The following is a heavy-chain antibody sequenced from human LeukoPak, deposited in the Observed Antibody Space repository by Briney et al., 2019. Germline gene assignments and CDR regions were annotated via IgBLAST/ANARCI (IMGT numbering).Heavy chain of an antibody. CDR3: ARDGYSYGHGAFDI. D-gene: IGHD5-18*01. V-gene: IGHV4-59*01. Sequence: SETLSLTCTVSGGSISSYYWSWIRQPPGKGLEWIGYIYYSGSTYYNPSLKSRVTISVDTSKNQFSLKLSSVTTADTAVYYCARDGYSYGHGAFDIWGQGTMVTVSS. CDR1: GGSISSYY. CDR2: IYYSGST. J-gene: IGHJ3*02.